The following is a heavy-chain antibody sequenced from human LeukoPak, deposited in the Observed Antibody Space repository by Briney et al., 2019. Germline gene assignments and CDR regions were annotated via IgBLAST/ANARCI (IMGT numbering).Heavy chain of an antibody. D-gene: IGHD7-27*01. CDR3: ARRKGGNWGSFDY. Sequence: GGSLRLSCAASGFTFSSYSMTWVRQAPGKGLEWVSAISGSGGTTYYADSVKGRFTISRDNSKNTLYLQMNSLRAEDTAVYFCARRKGGNWGSFDYWGQGTLVTVSS. J-gene: IGHJ4*02. V-gene: IGHV3-23*01. CDR1: GFTFSSYS. CDR2: ISGSGGTT.